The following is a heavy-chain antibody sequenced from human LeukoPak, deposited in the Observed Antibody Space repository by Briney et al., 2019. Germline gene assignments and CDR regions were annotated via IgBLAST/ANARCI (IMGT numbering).Heavy chain of an antibody. CDR2: IFHSGST. V-gene: IGHV4-38-2*01. J-gene: IGHJ6*04. Sequence: SETLSLTCAVSGYSISSGYYWGWIRQPPGKGLEWIGSIFHSGSTYYNPSLKSRVNMSVDTFKNQISLKLSSVTAADTAVYYCARASGSYGSGSYYYYGMDVWGKGTTVTVSS. CDR1: GYSISSGYY. CDR3: ARASGSYGSGSYYYYGMDV. D-gene: IGHD3-10*01.